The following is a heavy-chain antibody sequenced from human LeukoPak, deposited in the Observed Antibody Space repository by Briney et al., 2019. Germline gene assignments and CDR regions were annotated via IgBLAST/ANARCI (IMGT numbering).Heavy chain of an antibody. J-gene: IGHJ4*02. CDR1: GGSISSGGYS. V-gene: IGHV4-30-2*01. CDR2: IYHSGST. CDR3: ARVATYCGGDCYSGFDY. D-gene: IGHD2-21*02. Sequence: SQTLSLTCAVSGGSISSGGYSWSWIRQPPGKGLEWIGYIYHSGSTYYNPSLKSRVTISVDRSKNQFSLKLSSVTAADTAVYYCARVATYCGGDCYSGFDYWGQGTLVTVSS.